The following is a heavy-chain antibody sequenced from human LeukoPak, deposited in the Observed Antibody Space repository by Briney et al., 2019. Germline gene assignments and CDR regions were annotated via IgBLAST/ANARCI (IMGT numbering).Heavy chain of an antibody. V-gene: IGHV4-39*07. Sequence: SETLSLTCTVSGGSISSSSYYWGWIRQPPGKGLEWIGSIYYSGSTYYNPSLKSRVTISVDTSKNQFSLKLSSVTAADTAVYYCARVRRTLYNWFDPWGQGTLVIVSS. CDR3: ARVRRTLYNWFDP. CDR1: GGSISSSSYY. CDR2: IYYSGST. J-gene: IGHJ5*02.